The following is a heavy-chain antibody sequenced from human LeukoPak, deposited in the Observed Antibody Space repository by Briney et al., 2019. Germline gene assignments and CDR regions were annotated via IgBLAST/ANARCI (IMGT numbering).Heavy chain of an antibody. J-gene: IGHJ5*02. V-gene: IGHV3-23*01. CDR1: RFTFSRYA. D-gene: IGHD2-21*02. Sequence: GGSLTLSCVASRFTFSRYAMSWVRQAPGKGLEWVSAISGSGGSTYYADSVKGRFTISRDNSKNTLYLQMNSLRAEDTAVYYCAKDQWTYCGGDCYGDWFDPWGQGTLVTVSS. CDR3: AKDQWTYCGGDCYGDWFDP. CDR2: ISGSGGST.